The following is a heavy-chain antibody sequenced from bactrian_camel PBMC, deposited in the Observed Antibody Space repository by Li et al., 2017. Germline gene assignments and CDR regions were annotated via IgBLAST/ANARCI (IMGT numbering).Heavy chain of an antibody. D-gene: IGHD2*01. CDR1: GYTVSSGC. V-gene: IGHV3S40*01. J-gene: IGHJ4*01. CDR2: ISSGGGNK. Sequence: VQLVESGGDSVQAGGSLRLSCAASGYTVSSGCMGWFRQAPGKGLEWVAGISSGGGNKYYADSVKGRFTISRDNTKNILYLQLDSLKTEDTAIYYCARGYTGGADGSERGQGTQVTVS. CDR3: ARGYTGGADGSE.